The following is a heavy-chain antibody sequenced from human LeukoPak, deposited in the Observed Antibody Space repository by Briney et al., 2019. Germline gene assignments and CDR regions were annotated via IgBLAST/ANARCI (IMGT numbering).Heavy chain of an antibody. CDR2: ISSSGSTI. J-gene: IGHJ4*02. D-gene: IGHD1-26*01. CDR3: ARETRELLVFDY. CDR1: GFTFSDYY. Sequence: TGGSLRLSCAASGFTFSDYYMSWIRQAPGKGLEWVSYISSSGSTIYYADSVKGRFTISRDNAKNSLYLQMNSLRAEDTAVYYCARETRELLVFDYWGQGTLVTVSS. V-gene: IGHV3-11*04.